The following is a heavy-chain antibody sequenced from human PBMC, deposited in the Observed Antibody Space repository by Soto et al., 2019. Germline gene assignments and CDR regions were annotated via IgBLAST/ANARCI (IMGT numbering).Heavy chain of an antibody. V-gene: IGHV3-23*01. Sequence: GGSLRLSCAASGFTFSSYAVSWVLQAPGKGLEWVSAISGSGGRTSYADSVKGRFTISKDNSKSTLYMQMNSLRAEDTAVYYCAKGGLFLWMGVWGKVTTVTVSS. CDR3: AKGGLFLWMGV. CDR2: ISGSGGRT. D-gene: IGHD3-10*01. CDR1: GFTFSSYA. J-gene: IGHJ6*04.